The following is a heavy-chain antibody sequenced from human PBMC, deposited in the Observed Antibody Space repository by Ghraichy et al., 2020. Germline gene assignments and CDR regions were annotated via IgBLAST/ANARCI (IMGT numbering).Heavy chain of an antibody. CDR1: GGSFSGYY. V-gene: IGHV4-34*01. CDR2: INHSGST. CDR3: ARGRRGWPKYYYYMDV. J-gene: IGHJ6*03. Sequence: SETLSLTCAVYGGSFSGYYWSWIRQPPGKGLEWIGEINHSGSTNYNPSLKSRVTISVDTSKNQFSLKLSSVTAADTAVYYCARGRRGWPKYYYYMDVWGKGTTVTVSS. D-gene: IGHD6-19*01.